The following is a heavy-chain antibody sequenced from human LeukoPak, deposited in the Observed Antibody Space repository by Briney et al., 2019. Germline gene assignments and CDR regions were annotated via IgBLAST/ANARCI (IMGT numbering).Heavy chain of an antibody. CDR3: AELGITMIGGV. CDR1: GFTFSTYG. Sequence: PGGSLRLSCAASGFTFSTYGMQWVRQAPGKGLEWVAFIRYDGSYKYYADSVKGRSSISRDNAKNSLYLQMNSLRAEDTAVYYCAELGITMIGGVWGKGTTVTISS. V-gene: IGHV3-30*02. CDR2: IRYDGSYK. D-gene: IGHD3-10*02. J-gene: IGHJ6*04.